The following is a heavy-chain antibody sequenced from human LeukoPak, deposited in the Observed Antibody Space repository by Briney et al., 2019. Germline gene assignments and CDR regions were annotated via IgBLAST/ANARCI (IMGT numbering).Heavy chain of an antibody. CDR2: IRDKTYGGTT. J-gene: IGHJ5*02. CDR1: GFTFGDYA. D-gene: IGHD2-2*01. V-gene: IGHV3-49*04. CDR3: PRDRGYCSSTSCYAWFTP. Sequence: GGSLRLSCTASGFTFGDYAMSWVRQAPGKGLAWVGFIRDKTYGGTTEYAASVKGRFTISRDDSRSIAYLQMNGLKTEDTAVYYCPRDRGYCSSTSCYAWFTPWGQGTLVPPSS.